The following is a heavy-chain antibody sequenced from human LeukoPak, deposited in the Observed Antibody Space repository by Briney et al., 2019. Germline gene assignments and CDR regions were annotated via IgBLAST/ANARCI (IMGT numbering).Heavy chain of an antibody. D-gene: IGHD6-6*01. CDR1: GFTFDDYA. CDR2: ISWNSGSI. CDR3: AKVGSSSSLDAFDI. J-gene: IGHJ3*02. V-gene: IGHV3-9*01. Sequence: PGRSLRLSCAASGFTFDDYAMHWVRQAPGKGLEWVSGISWNSGSIGYADSVKGRFTISRDNAKNSLYLQMNGLRAEDTALYYCAKVGSSSSLDAFDIWGQGTMVTVSS.